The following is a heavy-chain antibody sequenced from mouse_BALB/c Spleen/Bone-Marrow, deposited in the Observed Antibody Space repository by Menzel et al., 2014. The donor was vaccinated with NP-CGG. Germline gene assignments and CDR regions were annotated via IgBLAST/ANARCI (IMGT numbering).Heavy chain of an antibody. CDR2: IFPGDGST. CDR3: ARNYKSAWFTY. Sequence: QVQLQQSGPELVKPGASVKLSCKASDYTFTSSDINWVRQGPEQGLEWMGWIFPGDGSTKCNEKFKGKATLTIDKSSSTAYMQLSRLTSEDSAVYFCARNYKSAWFTYWGQGTLVTVSA. V-gene: IGHV1-85*01. CDR1: DYTFTSSD. J-gene: IGHJ3*01. D-gene: IGHD2-12*01.